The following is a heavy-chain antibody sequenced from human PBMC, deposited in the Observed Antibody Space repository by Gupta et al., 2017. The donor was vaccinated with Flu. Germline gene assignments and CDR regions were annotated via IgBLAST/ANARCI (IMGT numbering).Heavy chain of an antibody. CDR3: ARLSSGSGYYMDV. V-gene: IGHV4-59*01. CDR1: GGSISSSY. Sequence: QVQLQESGPGMVKPSETLSLTCTVSGGSISSSYWSWIRQPPGKGLEWIGYIYYSGSTNYNPSLKSRVTISVDTSKNQFSLKLSSVTAADTAVYYCARLSSGSGYYMDVWGKGTTVTVSS. D-gene: IGHD3-22*01. CDR2: IYYSGST. J-gene: IGHJ6*03.